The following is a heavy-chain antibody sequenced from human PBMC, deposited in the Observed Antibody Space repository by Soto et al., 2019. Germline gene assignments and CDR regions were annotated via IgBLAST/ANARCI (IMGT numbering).Heavy chain of an antibody. CDR2: ISYDGSNK. Sequence: QVQLVESGGGVVQPGRSLRLSCAASGFTFSSYGMHWVRQAPGKGLEWVAVISYDGSNKYYADSVKGRFTISRDNSKNTLYLQMNSLRAEDTAVYYCAKDWGSELFDPWGQGTLVTVSS. CDR1: GFTFSSYG. D-gene: IGHD3-16*01. CDR3: AKDWGSELFDP. V-gene: IGHV3-30*18. J-gene: IGHJ5*02.